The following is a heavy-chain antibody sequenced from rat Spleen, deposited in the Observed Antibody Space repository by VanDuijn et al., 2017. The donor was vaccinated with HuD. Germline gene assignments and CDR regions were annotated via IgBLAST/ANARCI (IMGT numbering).Heavy chain of an antibody. V-gene: IGHV5-31*01. CDR1: GFTFNNYW. J-gene: IGHJ2*01. Sequence: EVQLVESGGGLVQPGRSLKLSCVASGFTFNNYWMTWIRQAPGKGLEWVASISNDGGSTYYRDSVKGRFTISRDNAKSTLYLQMDSLRSEDTATYYCARQGRGFDYWGQGVMVTVSS. D-gene: IGHD1-11*01. CDR3: ARQGRGFDY. CDR2: ISNDGGST.